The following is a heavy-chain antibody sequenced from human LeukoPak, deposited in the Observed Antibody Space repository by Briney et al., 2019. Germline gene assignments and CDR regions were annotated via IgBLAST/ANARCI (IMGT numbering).Heavy chain of an antibody. CDR2: ISSSSSYI. V-gene: IGHV3-21*04. CDR3: AKDGNRGYSYGFVDY. J-gene: IGHJ6*04. D-gene: IGHD5-18*01. Sequence: NPGGSLRLSCAASGFTFSSYSMNWVRQAPGKGLEWVSSISSSSSYIYYADSVKGRFTISRDNAKNSLYLQMNSLRAEDTAVYYCAKDGNRGYSYGFVDYWGKGTTVTVSS. CDR1: GFTFSSYS.